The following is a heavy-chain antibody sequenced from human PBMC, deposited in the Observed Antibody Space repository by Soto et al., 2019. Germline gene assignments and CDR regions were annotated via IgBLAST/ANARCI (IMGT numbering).Heavy chain of an antibody. D-gene: IGHD2-15*01. J-gene: IGHJ6*02. V-gene: IGHV6-1*01. CDR3: ARSEEDSAYYYYGLDV. CDR1: GDSVSSSSVA. Sequence: TLSLTCVISGDSVSSSSVAWNWVRQSPSRGLEWLGRTYYRSRWYSDFAVSVRGRIVINADTSKNQFSLQLNSVTPEDTAVYFCARSEEDSAYYYYGLDVWGQGTTVTVSS. CDR2: TYYRSRWYS.